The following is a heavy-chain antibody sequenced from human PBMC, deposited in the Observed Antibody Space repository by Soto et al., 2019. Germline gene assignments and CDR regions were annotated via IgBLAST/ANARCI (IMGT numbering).Heavy chain of an antibody. Sequence: PGESLKISCKGSEYSFTSYWIGWVRQMPGKGLEWMGIIYPGDSDTRYSPSFQGQVTISADKSISTAYLQWSSLKASDTAMYYCARQTLVNCSGGSCYDRNYYYYYMDVWGKGTTVTVSS. CDR2: IYPGDSDT. CDR3: ARQTLVNCSGGSCYDRNYYYYYMDV. CDR1: EYSFTSYW. D-gene: IGHD2-15*01. J-gene: IGHJ6*03. V-gene: IGHV5-51*01.